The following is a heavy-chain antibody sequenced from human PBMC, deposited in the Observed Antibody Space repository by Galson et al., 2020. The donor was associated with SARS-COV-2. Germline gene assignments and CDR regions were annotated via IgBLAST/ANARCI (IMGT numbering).Heavy chain of an antibody. V-gene: IGHV3-30*04. D-gene: IGHD3-16*02. Sequence: GGSLRLSCAASGFTFSSYAMHWVRQAPGKGLEWVAVISYDGSNKYYADSVKGRFTISRDNSKNTLYLQMNSLRAEDTAVYYCARDWSEYIWGSYRPNAFDIWGQGTMVTVSS. J-gene: IGHJ3*02. CDR2: ISYDGSNK. CDR1: GFTFSSYA. CDR3: ARDWSEYIWGSYRPNAFDI.